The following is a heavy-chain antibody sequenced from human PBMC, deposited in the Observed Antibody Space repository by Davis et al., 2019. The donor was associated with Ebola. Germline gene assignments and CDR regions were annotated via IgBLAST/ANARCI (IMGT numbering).Heavy chain of an antibody. CDR3: VRDGCPGGSCYCGDY. Sequence: PSETLSLTCTVSGGSISSHYWSWIRQPAGKGLEWIGRIYTSGMTNSNPSLKSRVTMSVDTSKNQLSLRLSSVTAADTAVYYCVRDGCPGGSCYCGDYWGQGTLVTVSS. J-gene: IGHJ4*02. D-gene: IGHD2-15*01. CDR2: IYTSGMT. V-gene: IGHV4-4*07. CDR1: GGSISSHY.